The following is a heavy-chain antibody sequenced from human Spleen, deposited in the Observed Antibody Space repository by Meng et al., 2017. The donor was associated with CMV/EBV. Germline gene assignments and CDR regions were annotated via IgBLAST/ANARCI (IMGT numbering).Heavy chain of an antibody. J-gene: IGHJ6*02. CDR1: YG. CDR2: IIPIFWTA. CDR3: ARGNDFWSGTPENYSYSGLDV. Sequence: YGISWGRQAPGQGLQWMGGIIPIFWTANYAQEFQGRVTITTDESSSTAYMELSSLRSDDTAVYYCARGNDFWSGTPENYSYSGLDVWGQGTTVTVSS. D-gene: IGHD3-3*01. V-gene: IGHV1-69*05.